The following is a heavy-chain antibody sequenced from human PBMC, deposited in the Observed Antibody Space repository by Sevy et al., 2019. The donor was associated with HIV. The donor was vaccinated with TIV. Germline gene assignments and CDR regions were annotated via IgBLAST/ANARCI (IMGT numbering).Heavy chain of an antibody. D-gene: IGHD2-2*02. Sequence: ASVKVSCKVSGYTLTELSMHWVRQAPGKGLEWMGGFDPEDGETIYAQKFQGRVTMTEDTSTDTAYMELSSLRSEDTAVYYCATDGHCSSTSCYSGFYPWGQGTLVTVSS. CDR2: FDPEDGET. CDR3: ATDGHCSSTSCYSGFYP. V-gene: IGHV1-24*01. J-gene: IGHJ5*02. CDR1: GYTLTELS.